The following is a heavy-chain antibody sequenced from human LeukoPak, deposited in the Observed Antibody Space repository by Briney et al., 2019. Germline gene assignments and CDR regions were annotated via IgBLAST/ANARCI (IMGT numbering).Heavy chain of an antibody. CDR2: INHSGST. V-gene: IGHV4-34*01. CDR3: ARDPYYYGPGSYYNGDY. J-gene: IGHJ4*02. Sequence: SETLSLTCAVYGGSFSGYYWSWIRQPPGKGLEWIGEINHSGSTNYNPSLKSRVTISVDTSKNQFSLKLSSVTAADTAVYYCARDPYYYGPGSYYNGDYWGQGTLVTVSS. CDR1: GGSFSGYY. D-gene: IGHD3-10*01.